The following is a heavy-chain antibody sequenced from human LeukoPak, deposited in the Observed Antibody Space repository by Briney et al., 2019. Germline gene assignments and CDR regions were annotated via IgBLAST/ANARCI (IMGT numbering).Heavy chain of an antibody. CDR3: ARDPYGDYVGLFDP. Sequence: GGSLRLSCAASGFTFSSYAMHWVRQAPGKGVEWVAVISYDGSNKYYADSVKGRFTISRDNSKNTLYLQMNSLRAEDTAVYYCARDPYGDYVGLFDPWGQGTLVTVSS. CDR1: GFTFSSYA. V-gene: IGHV3-30-3*01. J-gene: IGHJ5*02. CDR2: ISYDGSNK. D-gene: IGHD4-17*01.